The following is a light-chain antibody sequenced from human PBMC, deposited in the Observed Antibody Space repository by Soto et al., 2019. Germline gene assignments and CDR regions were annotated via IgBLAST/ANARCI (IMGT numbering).Light chain of an antibody. V-gene: IGLV2-11*01. J-gene: IGLJ1*01. CDR2: DVN. CDR3: CSYAGSFTYV. Sequence: QSALTQPRSVSGSPGQSVTISCTGTSSDVGGYKYVSWYQQHPGKAPKFMIYDVNKRPSGVPDRFSGSKSGNTASLTISGLQAEDEADYYCCSYAGSFTYVFGTGTNVTVL. CDR1: SSDVGGYKY.